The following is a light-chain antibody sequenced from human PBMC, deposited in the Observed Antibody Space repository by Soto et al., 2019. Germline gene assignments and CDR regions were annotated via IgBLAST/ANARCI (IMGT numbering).Light chain of an antibody. CDR3: QHRMNWPLT. CDR2: DAS. Sequence: EIVLTRSPATLSLSPGERATLSCRASQTVSSYLLWYQQKPGQAPRLISYDASNRASGTPARFSGSGSETEFTLTISSLEPEDFAVYYCQHRMNWPLTFGQGTRLEIK. J-gene: IGKJ5*01. CDR1: QTVSSY. V-gene: IGKV3-11*01.